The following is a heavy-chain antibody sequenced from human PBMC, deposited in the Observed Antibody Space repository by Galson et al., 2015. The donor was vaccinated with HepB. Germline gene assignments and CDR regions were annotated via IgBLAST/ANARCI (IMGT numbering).Heavy chain of an antibody. V-gene: IGHV5-51*01. CDR3: ARVYYDFWSGNPLYYYYGMDV. D-gene: IGHD3-3*01. Sequence: QSGAEVKKPGESLKISCKGSGYSFTSYWIGWVRQMPGKGLEWMGIIYPGDSDTRYSPSFQGQVTISADKSISTAYLQWSSLKASDTAMYYCARVYYDFWSGNPLYYYYGMDVWGQGTTVTVSS. J-gene: IGHJ6*02. CDR2: IYPGDSDT. CDR1: GYSFTSYW.